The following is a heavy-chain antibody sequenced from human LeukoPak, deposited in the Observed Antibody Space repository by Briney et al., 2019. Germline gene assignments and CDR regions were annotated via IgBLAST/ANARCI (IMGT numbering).Heavy chain of an antibody. J-gene: IGHJ6*02. CDR2: ISYDGSNK. CDR3: ARETIAAAGNNYYGMDV. V-gene: IGHV3-30-3*01. Sequence: GGSLRLSCAASGFTFSSYAMHWVRQAPGKGLEWVAVISYDGSNKYYADSVKGRFTISRDSSKNMLYLQMNSLRAEDTAVYYCARETIAAAGNNYYGMDVWGQGTTVTVSS. CDR1: GFTFSSYA. D-gene: IGHD6-13*01.